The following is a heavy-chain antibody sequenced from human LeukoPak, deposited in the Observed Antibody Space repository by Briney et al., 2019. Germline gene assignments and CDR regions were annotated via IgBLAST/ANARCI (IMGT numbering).Heavy chain of an antibody. V-gene: IGHV1-2*06. D-gene: IGHD3-16*01. Sequence: ASVKVSCKASGYIFTGYYIHWVRQAPGQGLEWMGRINPNGGGTNYAQKFQGRVTVTGDTSISTAYMELSRLRSDDTAVYYCARANPLGDYWGQGTLVTVSS. CDR2: INPNGGGT. CDR3: ARANPLGDY. J-gene: IGHJ4*02. CDR1: GYIFTGYY.